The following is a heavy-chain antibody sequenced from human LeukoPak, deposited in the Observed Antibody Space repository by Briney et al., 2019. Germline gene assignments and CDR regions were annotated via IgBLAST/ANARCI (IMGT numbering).Heavy chain of an antibody. CDR2: ISWNSGSI. CDR1: GFTFDDYA. J-gene: IGHJ4*02. Sequence: PGRSLRLSCAASGFTFDDYAMHWVRQAPGKGLEWVSGISWNSGSIGYADSVKGRFTISRDNAKNSLYLQMNSLRAEDTALYYCAKDILNYDCWSGYYTNWGQGTLVTVSS. CDR3: AKDILNYDCWSGYYTN. V-gene: IGHV3-9*01. D-gene: IGHD3-3*01.